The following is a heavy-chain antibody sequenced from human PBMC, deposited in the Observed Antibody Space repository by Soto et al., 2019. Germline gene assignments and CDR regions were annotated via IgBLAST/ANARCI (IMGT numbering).Heavy chain of an antibody. CDR3: ARDENNGWYDAFDI. CDR1: GFTFSSYG. Sequence: GGSLRLSCAASGFTFSSYGMSWVRQAPGKGLEWVAFIWYTGSNKYYADSVKGRFTFSRDNSKNTLYLQMNSLRAEDTAVYYCARDENNGWYDAFDIWGQGTMVTVSS. D-gene: IGHD6-19*01. J-gene: IGHJ3*02. CDR2: IWYTGSNK. V-gene: IGHV3-33*08.